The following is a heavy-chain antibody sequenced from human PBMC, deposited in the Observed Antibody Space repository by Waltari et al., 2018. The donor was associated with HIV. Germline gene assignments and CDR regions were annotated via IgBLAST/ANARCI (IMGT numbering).Heavy chain of an antibody. CDR2: ISSDSKII. CDR3: SRGGSKYFYVGGGDL. V-gene: IGHV3-48*04. Sequence: QLEESGGDLVQPGGSLRLSCVASGFPFNRYNMNWARHFPGKGLEWIAFISSDSKIIYYADSVKGRFTISRDNAKSSLYLQVNNLRAEDSATYYCSRGGSKYFYVGGGDLWGQGTPVTVSS. CDR1: GFPFNRYN. J-gene: IGHJ5*02. D-gene: IGHD5-12*01.